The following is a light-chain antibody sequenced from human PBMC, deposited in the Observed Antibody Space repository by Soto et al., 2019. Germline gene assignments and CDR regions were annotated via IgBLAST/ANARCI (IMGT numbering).Light chain of an antibody. V-gene: IGKV1-5*03. CDR3: QHYNSYPYS. Sequence: DIQMTQSPSTLSASVGDRVAITCRASQNINTWLAWYQQKPGTAPKLLISKASSLGSGVQPRFSGNGSETEFTLTISSLQPDDFATYYCQHYNSYPYSFGQGTKLEIK. CDR1: QNINTW. J-gene: IGKJ2*03. CDR2: KAS.